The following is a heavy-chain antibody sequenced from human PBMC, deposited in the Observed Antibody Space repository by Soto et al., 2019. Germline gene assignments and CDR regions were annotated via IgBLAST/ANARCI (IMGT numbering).Heavy chain of an antibody. CDR2: IYHSGST. V-gene: IGHV4-4*02. Sequence: QVQLQESGPGLVKPSGTLSLTCAVSSGSISSSNWWSWVRRPPGRGLEWIGEIYHSGSTNYNPSLKSRVTISVDKSKNQFSLKLSSVTAADTAVYYCARVGIAAAGYFDYWGQGTLVTVSS. CDR1: SGSISSSNW. CDR3: ARVGIAAAGYFDY. D-gene: IGHD6-13*01. J-gene: IGHJ4*02.